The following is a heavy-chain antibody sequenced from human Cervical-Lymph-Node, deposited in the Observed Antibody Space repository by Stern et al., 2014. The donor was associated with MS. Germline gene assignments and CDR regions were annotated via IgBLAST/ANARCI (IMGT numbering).Heavy chain of an antibody. CDR1: RYTFTAYS. CDR2: INPNTGDP. D-gene: IGHD6-19*01. V-gene: IGHV1-2*02. CDR3: AAVSTTSSASPFDY. Sequence: VQLVESGAEVKKPGASLKVSCKTSRYTFTAYSFHWVRQAHGQGLQWMGWINPNTGDPTYAKTFRGRVTMTRDSSINTVYMELSRLTSDDTAVYYCAAVSTTSSASPFDYWGQGTLLTVSS. J-gene: IGHJ4*02.